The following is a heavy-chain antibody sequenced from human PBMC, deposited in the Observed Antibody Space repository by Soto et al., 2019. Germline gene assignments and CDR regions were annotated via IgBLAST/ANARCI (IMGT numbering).Heavy chain of an antibody. CDR2: ISGSGTNS. D-gene: IGHD2-21*02. CDR1: GFTFRSYA. CDR3: AKGRSSPPDYYVDS. V-gene: IGHV3-23*01. J-gene: IGHJ4*02. Sequence: PGGSLRLSCAASGFTFRSYAVHWVRQAPGKGLDWVSSISGSGTNSYYADSVKGRFTISRDNSKNEVYLEMHGLRGEDTAIYYCAKGRSSPPDYYVDSWGQGTLVTVSS.